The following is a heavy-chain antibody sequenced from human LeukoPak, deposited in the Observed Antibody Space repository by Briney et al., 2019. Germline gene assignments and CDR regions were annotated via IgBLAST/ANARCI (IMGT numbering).Heavy chain of an antibody. J-gene: IGHJ4*02. Sequence: GGSLRLSCAASGFTFSSYAMSWVRQAPGKGLEWVSAISGSGGSTYYADSVKGRFTISRDNSKNTLYLQMNSLRAEDTAVYYCARRRRSDLLSAVVYFDYWGQGTLVTVSS. CDR3: ARRRRSDLLSAVVYFDY. V-gene: IGHV3-23*01. CDR2: ISGSGGST. CDR1: GFTFSSYA. D-gene: IGHD2-15*01.